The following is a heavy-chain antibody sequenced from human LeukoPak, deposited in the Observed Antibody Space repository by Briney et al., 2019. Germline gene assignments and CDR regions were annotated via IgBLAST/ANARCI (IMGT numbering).Heavy chain of an antibody. CDR1: GGSISSYY. CDR3: ARVSPYYDSSGYYVDY. D-gene: IGHD3-22*01. V-gene: IGHV4-59*01. CDR2: IYYSGST. Sequence: SETLSLTCTVSGGSISSYYWSWIRQPPGKGLEWIGYIYYSGSTNYNPSLKSRVTISVDTSKNQFSLKLSSVTAADTAVYYCARVSPYYDSSGYYVDYWGQGTVVTVSS. J-gene: IGHJ4*02.